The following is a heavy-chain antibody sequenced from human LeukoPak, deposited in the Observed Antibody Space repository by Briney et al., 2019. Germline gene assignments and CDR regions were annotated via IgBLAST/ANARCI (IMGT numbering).Heavy chain of an antibody. D-gene: IGHD3-22*01. CDR2: INPNSGGP. Sequence: ASVKVSCKASGYTFTGYYMHWVRQAPGQGLEWMGWINPNSGGPNYAQKFQGWVTMTRDTSISTAYMELSRLRSDDTAVYYCASSYYDSSGPYGMDVWGQGTTVTVSS. CDR3: ASSYYDSSGPYGMDV. V-gene: IGHV1-2*04. CDR1: GYTFTGYY. J-gene: IGHJ6*02.